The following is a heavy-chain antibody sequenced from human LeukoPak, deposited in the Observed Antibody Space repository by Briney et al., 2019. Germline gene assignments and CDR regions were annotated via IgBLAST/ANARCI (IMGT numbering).Heavy chain of an antibody. Sequence: NSSETLCLTCAVSGYSIRSGYYWGWIRQPPGKGLEWIGSVFSGNTHYNPSLKSRVTISVDTSKNQFYLDLSSVTAADTAVYYCARLRGSYNYFETWGHGTLVTVSS. CDR1: GYSIRSGYY. V-gene: IGHV4-38-2*01. CDR3: ARLRGSYNYFET. CDR2: VFSGNT. D-gene: IGHD1-26*01. J-gene: IGHJ4*01.